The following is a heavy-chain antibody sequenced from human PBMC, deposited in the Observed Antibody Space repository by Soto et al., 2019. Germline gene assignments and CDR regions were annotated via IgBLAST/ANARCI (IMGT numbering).Heavy chain of an antibody. J-gene: IGHJ4*02. D-gene: IGHD3-22*01. CDR2: IYYSGST. V-gene: IGHV4-39*01. Sequence: QLQLQESGPGLVKPSETVSLTCSVSGGSISSSSYYWGWIRQPPGKGLEWIGSIYYSGSTYYNPSLKSRVAISVDTSKIQCSLKLSSVTAADTAVYYCARLEGHYYDGSGYSCIPCYFDYWGQGTLVTVPS. CDR3: ARLEGHYYDGSGYSCIPCYFDY. CDR1: GGSISSSSYY.